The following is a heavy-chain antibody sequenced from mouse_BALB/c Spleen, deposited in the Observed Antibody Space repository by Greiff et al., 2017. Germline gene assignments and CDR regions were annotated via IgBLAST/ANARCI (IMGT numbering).Heavy chain of an antibody. CDR2: INPSNGGT. J-gene: IGHJ4*01. Sequence: QVQLQQSGAELVKPGASVKLSCKASGYTFTSYYMYWVKQRPGQGLAWIGEINPSNGGTNFNEKFKSKATLTVDKSSSTAYMQLSSLTSEDSAVYYCTRHYYGSPYAMDYWGQGTSVTVSS. CDR1: GYTFTSYY. CDR3: TRHYYGSPYAMDY. D-gene: IGHD1-1*01. V-gene: IGHV1S81*02.